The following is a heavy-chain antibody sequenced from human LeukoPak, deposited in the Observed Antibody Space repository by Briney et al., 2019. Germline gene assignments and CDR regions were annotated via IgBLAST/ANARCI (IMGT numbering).Heavy chain of an antibody. V-gene: IGHV3-21*01. CDR1: GFTFSSYS. CDR2: ISSSSSYI. J-gene: IGHJ4*02. CDR3: ARVHGAYPFDY. D-gene: IGHD4/OR15-4a*01. Sequence: PGGSLSLTCAASGFTFSSYSMSWVRREPGEGLEWVSSISSSSSYIYYADSVKGRFTISGDTAKNALYLQMNSLRAEDTAVYYCARVHGAYPFDYWGQGTLVTVSS.